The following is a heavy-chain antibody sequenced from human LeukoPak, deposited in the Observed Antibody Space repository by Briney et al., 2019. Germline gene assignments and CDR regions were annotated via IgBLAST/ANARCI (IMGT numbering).Heavy chain of an antibody. J-gene: IGHJ4*02. V-gene: IGHV5-51*01. CDR3: ARLPGYSGYDFQVPYYFDY. D-gene: IGHD5-12*01. CDR1: GYSFTSYW. CDR2: IYPGDSDT. Sequence: GESLKISCKGSGYSFTSYWIGWVRQMPGKGLEWMGFIYPGDSDTRYSPSFQGQVTISADKSISTAYLQWSSLKASDTAMYYCARLPGYSGYDFQVPYYFDYWGQGTLVTVSS.